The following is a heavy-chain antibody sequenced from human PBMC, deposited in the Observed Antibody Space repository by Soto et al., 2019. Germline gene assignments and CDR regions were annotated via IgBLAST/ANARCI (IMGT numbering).Heavy chain of an antibody. D-gene: IGHD6-13*01. CDR2: IIPILGVA. CDR3: ARESGGYSTFFDY. J-gene: IGHJ4*02. CDR1: GGTFSSYT. V-gene: IGHV1-69*04. Sequence: VASVKVSCKASGGTFSSYTISWVRQAPGQGLEWMGRIIPILGVANYAQKFQGRVTITADKSTSTAYMELSSLRSEDTAVYYCARESGGYSTFFDYWGQGTLVTVSS.